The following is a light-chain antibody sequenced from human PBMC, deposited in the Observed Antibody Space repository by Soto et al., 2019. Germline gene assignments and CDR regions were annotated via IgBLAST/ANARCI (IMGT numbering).Light chain of an antibody. CDR1: QGISSY. Sequence: IQLTQSPSSLSASVGDRVTITCRASQGISSYLAWYQQKPGKAPKLLIYAASTLQSGVPSRFSGSGSGTYFTLPISSLQPEDFATYYCQQLNSYPLTFGGGTKVEIK. J-gene: IGKJ4*01. V-gene: IGKV1-9*01. CDR3: QQLNSYPLT. CDR2: AAS.